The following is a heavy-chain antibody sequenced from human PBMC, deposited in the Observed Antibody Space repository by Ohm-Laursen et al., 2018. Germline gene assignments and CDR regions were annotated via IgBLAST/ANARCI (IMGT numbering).Heavy chain of an antibody. J-gene: IGHJ2*01. Sequence: ASVKVSCKASGYTFTSYDINWVRQATGQGLEWMGWMNPNSGNTGYAQRFQGRVTMTRNTSINTAYMELSSLRSEDTAVYYCARMGPQQPHWHFDLWGRGTLVTVSS. V-gene: IGHV1-8*01. CDR2: MNPNSGNT. D-gene: IGHD1/OR15-1a*01. CDR1: GYTFTSYD. CDR3: ARMGPQQPHWHFDL.